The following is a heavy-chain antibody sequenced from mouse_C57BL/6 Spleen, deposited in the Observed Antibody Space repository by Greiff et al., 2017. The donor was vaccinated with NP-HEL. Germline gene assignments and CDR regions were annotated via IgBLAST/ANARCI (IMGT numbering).Heavy chain of an antibody. V-gene: IGHV2-2*01. CDR1: GFSLTSYG. CDR3: ARNYYDYDGPLAY. CDR2: IWSGGST. J-gene: IGHJ3*01. D-gene: IGHD2-4*01. Sequence: VQLQESGPGLVQPSQSLSITCTVSGFSLTSYGVHWVRQSPGKGLEWLGVIWSGGSTDYNAAFISRLSISKDNSKSQVFFKMNSLQADDTAIYYCARNYYDYDGPLAYWGQGTLVTVSA.